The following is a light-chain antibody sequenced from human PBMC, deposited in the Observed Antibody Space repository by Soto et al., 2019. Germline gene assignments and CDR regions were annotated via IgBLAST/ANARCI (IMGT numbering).Light chain of an antibody. J-gene: IGKJ4*01. CDR1: QSVSGSY. CDR2: GAS. Sequence: ENVLTQSPGTLSLSPGERANLSCSASQSVSGSYLAWYQQKPGQAPRLLIYGASSRATGIPDRFSGGGSGTDFTLTISSLEPEDFAIYYCQQRSNWPLTFGGGTKVDIK. CDR3: QQRSNWPLT. V-gene: IGKV3D-20*02.